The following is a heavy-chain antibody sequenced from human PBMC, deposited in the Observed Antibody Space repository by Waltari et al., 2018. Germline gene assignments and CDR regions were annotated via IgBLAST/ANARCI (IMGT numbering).Heavy chain of an antibody. J-gene: IGHJ6*03. CDR1: GGSISTYY. CDR2: SYATGST. Sequence: VQLQESGPGLVKPSETLSLTCTVSGGSISTYYWSWIRQPAGKGLEWIGRSYATGSTNYNPSLKSRVTMSVDTSKNQFSLKLSSVTAADTAVYYCARLPYNNIYFYYYMDVWGKGTTVTVSS. CDR3: ARLPYNNIYFYYYMDV. V-gene: IGHV4-4*07. D-gene: IGHD3-10*01.